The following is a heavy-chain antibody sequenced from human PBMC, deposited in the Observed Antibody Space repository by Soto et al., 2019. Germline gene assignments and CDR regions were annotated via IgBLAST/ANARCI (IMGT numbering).Heavy chain of an antibody. J-gene: IGHJ6*03. D-gene: IGHD5-12*01. CDR2: IYYSGST. Sequence: PSETLSLTCTVSGGSISSYYWSWIRQPPGKGLEWIGYIYYSGSTNYNPSLKSRVTISVDTSKNQFSPKLSSVTAADTAVYYCGRLGATVGVATFQYYYMDVWGKGTTVTVSS. CDR1: GGSISSYY. CDR3: GRLGATVGVATFQYYYMDV. V-gene: IGHV4-59*08.